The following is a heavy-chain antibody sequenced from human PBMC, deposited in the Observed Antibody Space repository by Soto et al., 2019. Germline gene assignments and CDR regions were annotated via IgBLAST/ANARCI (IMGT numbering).Heavy chain of an antibody. CDR2: ISSSGSTI. CDR1: GFTFSSYE. CDR3: ARELYCTNGVCSWDAFDI. D-gene: IGHD2-8*01. Sequence: GGSLRLSCAAPGFTFSSYEMNWVRQSPGKGLEWVSYISSSGSTIYYADSVKGRFTISRDNAKNSLYLQMNSLRAEDTAVYYCARELYCTNGVCSWDAFDIWGQGTMVTVSS. J-gene: IGHJ3*02. V-gene: IGHV3-48*03.